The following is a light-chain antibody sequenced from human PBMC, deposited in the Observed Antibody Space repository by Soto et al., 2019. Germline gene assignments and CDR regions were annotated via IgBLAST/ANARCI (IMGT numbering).Light chain of an antibody. V-gene: IGLV2-14*01. CDR1: SSDVGGYNY. CDR3: FSYTGSSNWV. J-gene: IGLJ3*02. Sequence: QSALTQPASASGSPGQSITISCTGTSSDVGGYNYVSWYQQHPGKAPKVMIYDVSKRPSGVSNRFSGSKSGNTASLTISGLQAEDEADYFCFSYTGSSNWVFGGGTKLTVL. CDR2: DVS.